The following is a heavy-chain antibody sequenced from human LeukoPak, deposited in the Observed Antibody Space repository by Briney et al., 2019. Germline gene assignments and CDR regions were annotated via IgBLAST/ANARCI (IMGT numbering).Heavy chain of an antibody. J-gene: IGHJ5*02. V-gene: IGHV4-31*03. D-gene: IGHD3-22*01. CDR2: IYYSGST. Sequence: PSETLSLTCTVSGGSISSGGYYWSWIRQHPGKGLEWIGYIYYSGSTYYNPSLKSRVTISVDTSKNQFSLKLSSVTAADTAVYYCARLYYYDSSGSGSWFDPWGQGTLVTVFS. CDR3: ARLYYYDSSGSGSWFDP. CDR1: GGSISSGGYY.